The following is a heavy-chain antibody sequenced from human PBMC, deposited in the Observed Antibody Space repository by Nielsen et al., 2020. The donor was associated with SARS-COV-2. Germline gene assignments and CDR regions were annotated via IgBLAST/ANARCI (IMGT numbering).Heavy chain of an antibody. J-gene: IGHJ6*02. V-gene: IGHV3-30-3*01. CDR2: ISYDGSNK. Sequence: GESLKISCAASGFTFSSYAMHWVRQAPGKGLEWVAVISYDGSNKYYADSVKGRFTISRDNSKNTLYLQMNSLRAEDTAVYYCARNLDCSSTSCYVSHYYYYYGMDVWGQGTTVTVSS. D-gene: IGHD2-2*01. CDR1: GFTFSSYA. CDR3: ARNLDCSSTSCYVSHYYYYYGMDV.